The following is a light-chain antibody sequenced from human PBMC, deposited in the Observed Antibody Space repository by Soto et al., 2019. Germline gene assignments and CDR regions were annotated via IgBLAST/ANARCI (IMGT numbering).Light chain of an antibody. V-gene: IGLV1-44*01. CDR2: SNN. CDR3: AARDDSLNGHYV. Sequence: QSVLTQPPSASGTPGPRVTISCSGSSSNIGSNTVPWYQQLPGTAHKLLIYSNNQRPSGVPDRFSGSKSGTSASLAISGLQSEDEADYYCAARDDSLNGHYVFGTGTKLTVL. J-gene: IGLJ1*01. CDR1: SSNIGSNT.